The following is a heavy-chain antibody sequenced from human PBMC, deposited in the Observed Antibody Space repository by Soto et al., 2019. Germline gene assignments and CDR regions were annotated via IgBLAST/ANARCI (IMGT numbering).Heavy chain of an antibody. CDR1: GFTFSSYA. D-gene: IGHD6-6*01. Sequence: GSLRLSCAASGFTFSSYAMSWVRQAPGKGLEWIGSIYYSGSTYYNPSIKSRITISVDTSKNQFSLKLSSVTAADTAVYYCARQQKFEYSSSSPFDYWGQGTLVTVSS. CDR2: IYYSGST. CDR3: ARQQKFEYSSSSPFDY. V-gene: IGHV4-39*01. J-gene: IGHJ4*02.